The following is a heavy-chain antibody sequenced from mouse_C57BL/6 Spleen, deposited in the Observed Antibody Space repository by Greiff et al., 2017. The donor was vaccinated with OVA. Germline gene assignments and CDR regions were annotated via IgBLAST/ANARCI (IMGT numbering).Heavy chain of an antibody. Sequence: VPLQQSGPELVKPGASVKMSCKASGYTFTDYNMHWVKQSHGKSLEWIGYINPNNGGTSYNQKFKGKATLTVNKSSSTAYMELRSLTSEDSAVYYCARYSNYWYFDVWGTGTTVTVSS. V-gene: IGHV1-22*01. J-gene: IGHJ1*03. CDR3: ARYSNYWYFDV. CDR2: INPNNGGT. CDR1: GYTFTDYN. D-gene: IGHD2-5*01.